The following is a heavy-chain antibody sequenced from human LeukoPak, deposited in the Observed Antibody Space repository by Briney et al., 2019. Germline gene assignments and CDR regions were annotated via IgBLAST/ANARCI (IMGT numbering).Heavy chain of an antibody. CDR1: GYTFTSYD. CDR3: ARDRGTAYDAAGGY. D-gene: IGHD5-12*01. V-gene: IGHV1-8*01. Sequence: ASVKVSCGASGYTFTSYDIFWVRQATGQGLEWMGWMSPNSGSTGSAQKFQGRITMTRDTSISTAYMELSSLRSDDTAVYFCARDRGTAYDAAGGYWGQGTLVTVSS. CDR2: MSPNSGST. J-gene: IGHJ4*02.